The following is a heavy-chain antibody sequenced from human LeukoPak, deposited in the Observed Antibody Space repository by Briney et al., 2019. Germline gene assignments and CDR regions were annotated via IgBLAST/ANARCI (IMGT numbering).Heavy chain of an antibody. CDR1: GGSISSYY. CDR3: ARQNQVRGVNNWFDP. J-gene: IGHJ5*02. CDR2: IFYSGDT. V-gene: IGHV4-59*08. D-gene: IGHD3-10*01. Sequence: SETLSLTCTVSGGSISSYYWSWIRQPPGKGLEWIGYIFYSGDTNYNPSLKSRVTISLDTTKNQFSLKLTSVTAADTAVYYCARQNQVRGVNNWFDPWGQGILVTVSS.